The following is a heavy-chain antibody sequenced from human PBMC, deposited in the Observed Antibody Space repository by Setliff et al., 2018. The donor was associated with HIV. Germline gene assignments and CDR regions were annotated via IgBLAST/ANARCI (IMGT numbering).Heavy chain of an antibody. CDR3: TRDGVIKYYYYYYYMDV. J-gene: IGHJ6*03. Sequence: PGGSLRLSCAASGFTFSSYAMTWVRQAPGKGLEWVAFIRSTPYGGTTEYAASVKGRFTISRDDSKSIAYLQMNSLKTEDTAVYYCTRDGVIKYYYYYYYMDVWGKGTTVTVSS. D-gene: IGHD3-10*01. CDR2: IRSTPYGGTT. V-gene: IGHV3-49*04. CDR1: GFTFSSYA.